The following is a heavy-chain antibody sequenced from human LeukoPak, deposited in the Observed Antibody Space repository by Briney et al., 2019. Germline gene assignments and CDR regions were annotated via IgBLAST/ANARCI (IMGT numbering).Heavy chain of an antibody. J-gene: IGHJ4*02. CDR2: IYASGSI. CDR1: GGSISGGSYY. D-gene: IGHD2-15*01. CDR3: ARDREGYCSGGSCLDYFDY. Sequence: SQTLSLTCTVSGGSISGGSYYWSWIRQPAGKGLEGIGRIYASGSIVYNPSLNSRVTISVDTSKNQFSLRLSSVTAADTAVYYCARDREGYCSGGSCLDYFDYWGQGTLVTVSS. V-gene: IGHV4-61*02.